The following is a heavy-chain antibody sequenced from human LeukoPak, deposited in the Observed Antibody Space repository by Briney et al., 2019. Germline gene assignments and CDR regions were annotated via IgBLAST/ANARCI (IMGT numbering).Heavy chain of an antibody. J-gene: IGHJ5*02. Sequence: GASVKVSCKASGYSFTSHYMHWVRQAPGQGLEWMGLINPRGTSTIYAEKFQGRIIMTRDMSTTTDYMELSSLKSGDTAVYYCARDNSIHERGWWFDPWGQGTLVTVSS. CDR1: GYSFTSHY. CDR3: ARDNSIHERGWWFDP. V-gene: IGHV1-46*01. D-gene: IGHD4-23*01. CDR2: INPRGTST.